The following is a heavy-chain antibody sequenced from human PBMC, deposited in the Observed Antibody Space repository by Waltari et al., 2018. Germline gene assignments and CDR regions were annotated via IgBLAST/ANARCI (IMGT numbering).Heavy chain of an antibody. J-gene: IGHJ4*02. CDR2: IIPIFGTA. D-gene: IGHD3-22*01. CDR3: ARDGGYYYDSSGYYYGVY. V-gene: IGHV1-69*01. CDR1: GGTFSSYA. Sequence: QVQLVQSGAEVKKPGSSVKVSCKASGGTFSSYAISWVRQAPGQGLEWLGGIIPIFGTANYAQKCQGRVRITADESTSTAYMELSSLRSEDTAVYYCARDGGYYYDSSGYYYGVYWGQGTLVTVSS.